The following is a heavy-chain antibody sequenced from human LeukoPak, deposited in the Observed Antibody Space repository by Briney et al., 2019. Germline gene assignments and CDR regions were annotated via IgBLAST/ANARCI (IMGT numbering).Heavy chain of an antibody. CDR2: ISGSGGST. J-gene: IGHJ4*02. V-gene: IGHV3-23*01. CDR1: GFTFSSYA. D-gene: IGHD2-15*01. CDR3: ARGAPVVVVAATRTNRLFDY. Sequence: PGGSLRLSCAASGFTFSSYAMSWVRQAPGKGLEWVSAISGSGGSTYYADSVKGRFTISRDNSKNSLYLQMNSLRAEDTAVYYCARGAPVVVVAATRTNRLFDYWGQGTLVTVSS.